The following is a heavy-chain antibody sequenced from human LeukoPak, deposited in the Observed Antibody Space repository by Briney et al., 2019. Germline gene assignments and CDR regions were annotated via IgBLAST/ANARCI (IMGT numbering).Heavy chain of an antibody. V-gene: IGHV3-21*01. CDR3: ARDEMDSYGYLYYYYYGMDV. Sequence: GGSLRLSCAASGFTFSSYSMNWVRQAPGKGLEWVSSISSSSSYIYYADSVKGRFTISRDNAKNTLYLQMNSLRAEDTAVYYCARDEMDSYGYLYYYYYGMDVWGQGTTVTVSS. D-gene: IGHD5-18*01. CDR2: ISSSSSYI. CDR1: GFTFSSYS. J-gene: IGHJ6*02.